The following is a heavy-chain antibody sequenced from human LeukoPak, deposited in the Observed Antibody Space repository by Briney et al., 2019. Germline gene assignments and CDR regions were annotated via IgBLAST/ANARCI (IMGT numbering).Heavy chain of an antibody. CDR3: TTGIPPGYSSGWELGN. V-gene: IGHV3-15*01. Sequence: PGGSLRLSCAASGFTFSNAWMSWVRQAPGKGLEWVGRIKSKTDGGTTDYAAPVKGRFTISRDDSKNTLYLQMNSLKTEDTAVYYCTTGIPPGYSSGWELGNWGQGTLVTVSS. CDR1: GFTFSNAW. CDR2: IKSKTDGGTT. D-gene: IGHD6-19*01. J-gene: IGHJ4*02.